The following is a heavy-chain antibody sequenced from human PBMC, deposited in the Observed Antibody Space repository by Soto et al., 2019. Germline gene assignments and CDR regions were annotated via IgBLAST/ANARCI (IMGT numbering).Heavy chain of an antibody. V-gene: IGHV3-48*03. Sequence: GGSLRLSCVASGFTFSSFEMNWIRQAPGKGPEWIAVINPSGRTIAYADSVRGRFTISRDNAKNSLYLQVNRRRVDDTALYYCTKDYFELRGIEYNWFDSWGQGTLVTVSS. J-gene: IGHJ5*01. CDR3: TKDYFELRGIEYNWFDS. D-gene: IGHD1-7*01. CDR2: INPSGRTI. CDR1: GFTFSSFE.